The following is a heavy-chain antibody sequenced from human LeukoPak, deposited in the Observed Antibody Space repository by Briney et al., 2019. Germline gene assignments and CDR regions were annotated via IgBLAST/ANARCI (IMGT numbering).Heavy chain of an antibody. V-gene: IGHV4-38-2*02. CDR1: GYSISSGYY. D-gene: IGHD3-3*01. Sequence: SETLSLTCTVSGYSISSGYYWGWIRQPPGKGQEWIGSIYHSGSTYYNPSLKSRVTISVDTSKNQFSLKLSSVTAADTAVYYCARDQEKSITIFGVVSNWFDSWGQGTLVTVSS. J-gene: IGHJ5*01. CDR2: IYHSGST. CDR3: ARDQEKSITIFGVVSNWFDS.